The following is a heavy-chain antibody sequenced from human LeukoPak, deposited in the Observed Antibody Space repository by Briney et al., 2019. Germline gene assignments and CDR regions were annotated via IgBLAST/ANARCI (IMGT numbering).Heavy chain of an antibody. J-gene: IGHJ3*02. D-gene: IGHD1-26*01. V-gene: IGHV1-69*06. CDR3: AREDDTGRYMGDDAFDI. CDR2: SIPMSDTA. Sequence: GASVKVSCKASGGTFNSYAISWVRQAPGQGLEWIGGSIPMSDTANYPQKFRGRLTITADIPTSTVYMELSSLRSEDTAVYYCAREDDTGRYMGDDAFDIWGQGTMVTVSS. CDR1: GGTFNSYA.